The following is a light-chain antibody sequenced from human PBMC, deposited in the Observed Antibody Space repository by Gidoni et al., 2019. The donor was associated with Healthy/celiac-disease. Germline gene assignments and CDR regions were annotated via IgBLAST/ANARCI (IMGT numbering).Light chain of an antibody. J-gene: IGKJ2*01. CDR3: QQSYSTPPRYT. V-gene: IGKV1-39*01. CDR1: QRISRY. CDR2: AAS. Sequence: DIQMTQSPSSLSASVGDRVTITCRASQRISRYLNWYQPKPGKAPKLLIYAASSLQSGVPSRFSGSGSGTDFTLTISSLQPEDFATYYCQQSYSTPPRYTFGQGTKLEIK.